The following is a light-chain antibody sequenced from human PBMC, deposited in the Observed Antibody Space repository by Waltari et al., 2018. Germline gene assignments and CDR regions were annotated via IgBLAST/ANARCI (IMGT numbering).Light chain of an antibody. J-gene: IGKJ1*01. Sequence: EIVLTQSPGTLSWSTGERATLSCRASQSVGKSLAWYQQRPGQAPRLPIYDASTRATGTPGRFSGRAFGTDFSLAISSLEPEDFAVYFCQHYVNLPVTFGQGTKVEI. V-gene: IGKV3-20*01. CDR1: QSVGKS. CDR2: DAS. CDR3: QHYVNLPVT.